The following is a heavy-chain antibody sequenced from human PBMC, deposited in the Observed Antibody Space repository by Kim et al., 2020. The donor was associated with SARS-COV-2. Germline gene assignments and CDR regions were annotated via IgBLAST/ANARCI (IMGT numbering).Heavy chain of an antibody. Sequence: SETLSLTCTVSGGSISSHYWSWIRQPPGKGLEWIGYIYYSGSTNYNPSLKSRVTISVDTSKNQFSLRLSSVTAADTAVYYCARHWAYYYHYMDVWGKGTTVTVSS. CDR3: ARHWAYYYHYMDV. J-gene: IGHJ6*03. CDR2: IYYSGST. V-gene: IGHV4-59*08. D-gene: IGHD3-16*01. CDR1: GGSISSHY.